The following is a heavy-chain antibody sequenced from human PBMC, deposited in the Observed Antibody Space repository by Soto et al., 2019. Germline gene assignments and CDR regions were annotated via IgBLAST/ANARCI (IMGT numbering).Heavy chain of an antibody. Sequence: KPSETLSLTCTVSGGSISSSSYYWGWIRQPPGKGLEWIGSIYYSGSTYYNPSLKSRVTISVDTSKNQFSLKLSSVTAADTAVYYCASPIDDSTPYYGMDVWGQGTTVTVSS. J-gene: IGHJ6*02. CDR1: GGSISSSSYY. CDR2: IYYSGST. D-gene: IGHD3-3*01. CDR3: ASPIDDSTPYYGMDV. V-gene: IGHV4-39*01.